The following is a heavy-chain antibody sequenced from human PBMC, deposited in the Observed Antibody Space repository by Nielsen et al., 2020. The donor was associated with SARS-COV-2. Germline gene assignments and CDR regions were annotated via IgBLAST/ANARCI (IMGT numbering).Heavy chain of an antibody. D-gene: IGHD6-13*01. V-gene: IGHV4-59*01. J-gene: IGHJ4*02. CDR3: AREGEQQLFDY. Sequence: WIRQPPGKGLEWIGYIYYSGSTNYNPSLKSRVTISVDTSKNQFSLKLSSVTAADTAVYYCAREGEQQLFDYWGQGTLVTVSS. CDR2: IYYSGST.